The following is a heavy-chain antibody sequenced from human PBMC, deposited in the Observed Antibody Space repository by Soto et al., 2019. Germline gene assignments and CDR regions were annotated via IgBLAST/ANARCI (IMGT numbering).Heavy chain of an antibody. D-gene: IGHD6-13*01. V-gene: IGHV4-34*01. Sequence: SETLSLTCAVYGGSFSGYYWSWLRQPPGKGLEWIGEINHSGSTNYNPSLKSRVTISVDTSKNQFSLKLSSVTAADTAVYYCAIPGYSSSWYYLFDYWGQGTLVTVSS. CDR1: GGSFSGYY. CDR3: AIPGYSSSWYYLFDY. J-gene: IGHJ4*02. CDR2: INHSGST.